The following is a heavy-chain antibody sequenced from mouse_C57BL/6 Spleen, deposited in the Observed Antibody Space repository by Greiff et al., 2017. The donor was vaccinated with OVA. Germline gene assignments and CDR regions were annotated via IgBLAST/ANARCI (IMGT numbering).Heavy chain of an antibody. CDR1: GFSLTSYG. CDR3: ARNYYGSSYFDY. V-gene: IGHV2-2*01. Sequence: VKLVESGPGLVQPSQSLSITCTVSGFSLTSYGVHWVRQSPGQGLEWLGGIWRGGSTDYNAAFISRLSISKANSKSQVFFKMNSLQADETAIYYCARNYYGSSYFDYWGQGTTLTVSS. CDR2: IWRGGST. J-gene: IGHJ2*01. D-gene: IGHD1-1*01.